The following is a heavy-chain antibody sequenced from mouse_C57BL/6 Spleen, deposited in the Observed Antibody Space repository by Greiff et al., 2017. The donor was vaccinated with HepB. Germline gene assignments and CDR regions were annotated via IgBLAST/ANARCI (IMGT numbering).Heavy chain of an antibody. CDR3: AREEYYGSSPWFAY. CDR2: INPNNGGT. Sequence: VQLQQSGPELVKPGASVKIPCKASGYTFTDYNMDWVKQSHGKSLEWIGDINPNNGGTIYNQKFKGKATLTVDKSSSTAYMELRSLTSEDTAVYYCAREEYYGSSPWFAYWGQGTLVTVSA. J-gene: IGHJ3*01. V-gene: IGHV1-18*01. CDR1: GYTFTDYN. D-gene: IGHD1-1*01.